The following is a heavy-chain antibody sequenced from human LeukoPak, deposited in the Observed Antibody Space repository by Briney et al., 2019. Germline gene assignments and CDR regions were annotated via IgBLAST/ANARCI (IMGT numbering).Heavy chain of an antibody. D-gene: IGHD2-15*01. V-gene: IGHV1-2*02. Sequence: ASVTVSCMATGYTFTAYYMHWVRQAPGQGLEWMEWINPNSGGTNYAQKFRGRVTMTRDTSISTGYMELSRLRSDDTAVYYCARDSCSGGSCYTNDYWGQGTLVTVSS. CDR3: ARDSCSGGSCYTNDY. CDR1: GYTFTAYY. J-gene: IGHJ4*02. CDR2: INPNSGGT.